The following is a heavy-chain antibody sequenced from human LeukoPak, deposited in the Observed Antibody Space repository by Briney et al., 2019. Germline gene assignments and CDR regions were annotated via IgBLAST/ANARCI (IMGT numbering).Heavy chain of an antibody. J-gene: IGHJ3*02. CDR1: GYTFPNFD. CDR3: AKIGLGNTAIHI. CDR2: MNFNSGNT. V-gene: IGHV1-8*02. D-gene: IGHD5-18*01. Sequence: GASVKVSCKASGYTFPNFDINWVRQAPGQGLEWMGWMNFNSGNTGYAQEFQGRVTMTRNTAISTVYMELSSLKSEDTAIYYCAKIGLGNTAIHIWGQGTMVTVSS.